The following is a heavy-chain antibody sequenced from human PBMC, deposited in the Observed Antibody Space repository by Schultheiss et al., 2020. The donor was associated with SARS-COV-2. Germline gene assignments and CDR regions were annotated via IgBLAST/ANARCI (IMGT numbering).Heavy chain of an antibody. V-gene: IGHV3-71*01. CDR1: GFTFSNAW. Sequence: GGSLRLSCAASGFTFSNAWMSWVRQAPGKGLEWVGFIRSKAYGGTTEYAASVKGRFTISRDDSKSIAYLQMNSLKTEDTAVYYCANWGGTYGALDVWGQGTMVTVSS. J-gene: IGHJ3*01. CDR2: IRSKAYGGTT. CDR3: ANWGGTYGALDV. D-gene: IGHD1-26*01.